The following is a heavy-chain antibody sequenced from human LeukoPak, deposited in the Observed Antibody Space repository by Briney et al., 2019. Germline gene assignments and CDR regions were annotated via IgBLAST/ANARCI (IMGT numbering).Heavy chain of an antibody. V-gene: IGHV4-38-2*01. J-gene: IGHJ4*02. CDR3: ARGGRGWYRTLEY. CDR1: GYSISSGYY. Sequence: PSETLSLTCAVSGYSISSGYYWGWIRQPPGKGLEWIGSIYHSGSTYYNPSLKSRVTISVDTSKNQFSLKLSSVTAADTAVYYCARGGRGWYRTLEYWGQGTLVTVSS. D-gene: IGHD6-19*01. CDR2: IYHSGST.